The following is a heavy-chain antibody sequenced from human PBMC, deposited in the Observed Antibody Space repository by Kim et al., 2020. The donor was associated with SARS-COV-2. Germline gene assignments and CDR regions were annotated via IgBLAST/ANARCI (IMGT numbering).Heavy chain of an antibody. CDR2: ISSSSSTI. Sequence: GGSLRLSCAASGFTFSSYSMNWVRQAPGKGLEWVSYISSSSSTIYYADSVKGQFTISRDNAKNSLYLQMNSLRAEDTAVYYCARGISDWYFDLWGRGTLVTVSS. J-gene: IGHJ2*01. CDR3: ARGISDWYFDL. CDR1: GFTFSSYS. V-gene: IGHV3-48*04.